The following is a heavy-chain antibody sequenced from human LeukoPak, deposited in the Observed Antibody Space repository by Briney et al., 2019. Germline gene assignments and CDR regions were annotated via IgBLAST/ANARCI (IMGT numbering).Heavy chain of an antibody. D-gene: IGHD3-9*01. CDR1: VGSISSYY. CDR3: ARYYDVLTAYNLPGFDP. CDR2: FRYTVAA. V-gene: IGHV4-59*08. Sequence: SETLSLTCIVSVGSISSYYWSWIRPPPGTGLWWSGYFRYTVAASNNPPLKSRVTIPADRSNPRLSRHLTSVTAADTAVYYCARYYDVLTAYNLPGFDPWGQGTLVTVSS. J-gene: IGHJ5*02.